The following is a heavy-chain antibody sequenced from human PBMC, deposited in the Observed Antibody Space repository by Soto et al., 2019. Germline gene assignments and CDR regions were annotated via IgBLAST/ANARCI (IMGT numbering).Heavy chain of an antibody. D-gene: IGHD3-22*01. V-gene: IGHV1-8*01. J-gene: IGHJ5*01. CDR3: ARRDGYYFNWVDF. CDR1: GYTFASYD. Sequence: QVQLVQSGAEVKTPGASVKVSCKASGYTFASYDINWVRQDPGQGLEWMGWMNPNSGNTGYAQKFQGRITQTREHCLRKAPMGMTELRKDDTAVDYFARRDGYYFNWVDFWGQGTLVTVSA. CDR2: MNPNSGNT.